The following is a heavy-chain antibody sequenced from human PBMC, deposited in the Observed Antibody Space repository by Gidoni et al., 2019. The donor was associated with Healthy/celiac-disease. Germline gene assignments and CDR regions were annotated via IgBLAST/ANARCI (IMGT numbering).Heavy chain of an antibody. CDR3: ARDLLSSSPPHHTHYGMDV. CDR1: GFTFSSYS. D-gene: IGHD6-13*01. V-gene: IGHV3-21*01. J-gene: IGHJ6*02. CDR2: INSSSSYI. Sequence: EVKLVESGGGLVKPGGSLRLSCAASGFTFSSYSMNWVRQAPGKGLEWVSSINSSSSYIYYADSVKGRFTISRDNAKNSLYLQMNSLRAEDTAVYYCARDLLSSSPPHHTHYGMDVWGQGTTVTVSS.